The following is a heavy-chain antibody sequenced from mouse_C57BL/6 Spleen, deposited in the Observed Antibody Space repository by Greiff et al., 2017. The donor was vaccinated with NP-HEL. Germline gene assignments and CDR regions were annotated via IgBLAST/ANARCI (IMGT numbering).Heavy chain of an antibody. CDR2: INPYNGGT. J-gene: IGHJ3*01. Sequence: VQLQQSGPVLVKPGASVKMSCKASGYTFTDYYMNWVKQSHGKSLEWIGVINPYNGGTSYNQKFKGKATLTVDKSSSTAYMELNSLTSEDSAVYYCARGYGSSVAWFAYWGQGTLVTVSA. D-gene: IGHD1-1*01. V-gene: IGHV1-19*01. CDR3: ARGYGSSVAWFAY. CDR1: GYTFTDYY.